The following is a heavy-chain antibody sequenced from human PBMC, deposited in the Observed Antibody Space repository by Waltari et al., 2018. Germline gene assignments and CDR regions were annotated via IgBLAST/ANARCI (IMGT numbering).Heavy chain of an antibody. V-gene: IGHV3-30-3*01. CDR2: ISYDGSNK. CDR1: GFTFSSYA. Sequence: QVQLVESGGGVVQPGRSLRLSCAASGFTFSSYAMHWVRQAPGKGLEWVAVISYDGSNKYYADSVKGRFTISRDNSKITLYLQMNSLRAEDTAVYYCAREGLWFRDEATEAFDIWGQGTMVTVSS. D-gene: IGHD3-10*01. CDR3: AREGLWFRDEATEAFDI. J-gene: IGHJ3*02.